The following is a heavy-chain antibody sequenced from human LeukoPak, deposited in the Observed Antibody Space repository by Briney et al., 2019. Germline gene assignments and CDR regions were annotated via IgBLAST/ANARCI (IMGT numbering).Heavy chain of an antibody. CDR3: ARGMTTVTTVGSDWYFDL. J-gene: IGHJ2*01. D-gene: IGHD4-17*01. V-gene: IGHV4-34*01. CDR1: GGSFSGYY. CDR2: INHSGST. Sequence: SETLSLTCAVYGGSFSGYYWSWIRQPPGKGLEWIWEINHSGSTNYNPSLKSRVTISVDTTKNQFSLKLSSVTAADTAVYYCARGMTTVTTVGSDWYFDLWGRGTLVTVSS.